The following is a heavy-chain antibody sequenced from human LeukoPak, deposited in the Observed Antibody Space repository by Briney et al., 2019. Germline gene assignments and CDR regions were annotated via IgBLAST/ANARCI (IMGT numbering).Heavy chain of an antibody. J-gene: IGHJ3*02. Sequence: GGSLRLSCAASGFTFSNYHMSWVRQAPGKGLEWVSYSSTSGYTTYYADSVKGRFTISRDNARNSLYLQMNSLRAEDTAVYYCAREYSGYDGGAFDMWGQGTMVTVSS. V-gene: IGHV3-11*04. CDR3: AREYSGYDGGAFDM. D-gene: IGHD5-12*01. CDR1: GFTFSNYH. CDR2: SSTSGYTT.